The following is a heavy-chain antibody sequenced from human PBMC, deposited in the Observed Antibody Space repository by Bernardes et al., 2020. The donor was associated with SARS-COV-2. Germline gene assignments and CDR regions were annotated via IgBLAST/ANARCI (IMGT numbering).Heavy chain of an antibody. D-gene: IGHD6-19*01. CDR2: IYYRGTT. V-gene: IGHV4-39*02. CDR1: GGSISSSSYY. CDR3: ARGACSSSGCHSTIDS. Sequence: SETLSLTCTVSGGSISSSSYYWGWIRQPPGKGLEWIGSIYYRGTTSYNPSLKSRLTISVDTSKNTVYLEMNSLSAEDTAMYYCARGACSSSGCHSTIDSWGQGTLVTVSS. J-gene: IGHJ4*02.